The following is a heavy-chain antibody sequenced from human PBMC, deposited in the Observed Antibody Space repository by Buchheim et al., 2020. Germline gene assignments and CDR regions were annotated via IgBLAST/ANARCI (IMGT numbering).Heavy chain of an antibody. Sequence: EVQLVESGGGLVQPGGSLRLSCAASGFTFSSYWMSWVRQAPGKGLEWVANIKQDGSEKYYVDSVKGRFTISRDNATNSLYLQMNSLRAEDTAVYYCARGWITMVRGVNNWFDPWGQGTL. D-gene: IGHD3-10*01. CDR2: IKQDGSEK. CDR1: GFTFSSYW. J-gene: IGHJ5*02. V-gene: IGHV3-7*01. CDR3: ARGWITMVRGVNNWFDP.